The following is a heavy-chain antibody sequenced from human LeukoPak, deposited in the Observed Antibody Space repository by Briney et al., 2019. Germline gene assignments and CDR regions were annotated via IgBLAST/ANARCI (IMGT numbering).Heavy chain of an antibody. CDR2: IYYSGCT. Sequence: SQTLPLTCTVSGGSISSGGYYWSWIRQHPGKGLEWIGYIYYSGCTYYNPSLKSRVTISVDTSKNQFSLKLSSVTAADTAVYYCASGDSSGYYYFDYWGQGTLVTVSS. V-gene: IGHV4-31*03. J-gene: IGHJ4*02. D-gene: IGHD3-22*01. CDR1: GGSISSGGYY. CDR3: ASGDSSGYYYFDY.